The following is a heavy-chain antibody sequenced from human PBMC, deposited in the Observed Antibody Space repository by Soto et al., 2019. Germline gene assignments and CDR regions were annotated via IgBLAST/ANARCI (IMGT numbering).Heavy chain of an antibody. V-gene: IGHV1-2*02. CDR3: AGPGVDLSARYNYTDW. CDR2: INSKRGGT. CDR1: GWAYIDYY. Sequence: ASVTAPRRASGWAYIDYYCHCWRRAPGREVAGLGWINSKRGGTNLAPRLQGRVTMTRDTSISTTHLEVSRLRSDDTAVFYSAGPGVDLSARYNYTDWWGQGTMVTVSS. J-gene: IGHJ4*02. D-gene: IGHD1-1*01.